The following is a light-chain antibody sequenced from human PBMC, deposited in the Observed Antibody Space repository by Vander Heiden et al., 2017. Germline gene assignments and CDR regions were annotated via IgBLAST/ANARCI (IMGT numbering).Light chain of an antibody. CDR3: QQGNGILNT. CDR1: QDIDRY. Sequence: IQMTQSPSSVSASVGDRVTITCRASQDIDRYLDWYQQKPGKATKLLIYGASSLQSGVPLRFSGTGSGTDFTLTISSLQPEDFATYFCQQGNGILNTFGQGTKLE. V-gene: IGKV1-12*01. CDR2: GAS. J-gene: IGKJ2*01.